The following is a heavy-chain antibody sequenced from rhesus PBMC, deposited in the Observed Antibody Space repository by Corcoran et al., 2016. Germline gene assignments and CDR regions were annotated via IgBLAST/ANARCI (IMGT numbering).Heavy chain of an antibody. V-gene: IGHV4-80*01. D-gene: IGHD4-23*01. Sequence: QVQLQESGPGLVKPSETLSLTCAVSGGSFSSYWWSWIRQPPGKGVEWIGEINGNSGSTNYNPSLKSRVTISKDASKNQFSLKLSSVTAADTAVYYCARCDSNRFDYWGQGVLVTVSS. CDR2: INGNSGST. CDR3: ARCDSNRFDY. J-gene: IGHJ4*01. CDR1: GGSFSSYW.